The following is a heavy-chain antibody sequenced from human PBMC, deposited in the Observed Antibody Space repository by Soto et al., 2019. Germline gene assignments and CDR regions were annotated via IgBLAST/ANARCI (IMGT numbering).Heavy chain of an antibody. J-gene: IGHJ4*02. CDR1: GFTFNPYA. CDR3: AKGFGISWQYYFDY. CDR2: IRGRGAGT. V-gene: IGHV3-23*01. D-gene: IGHD6-13*01. Sequence: EVQLLESGGGLAQPGGSLRLSCAASGFTFNPYAMNWVRQAPGKGLEWVSTIRGRGAGTYYADSVKGRFTISRDNSKNTLYLQMNSLRAEDTAVYFCAKGFGISWQYYFDYWGQGTLVTVSS.